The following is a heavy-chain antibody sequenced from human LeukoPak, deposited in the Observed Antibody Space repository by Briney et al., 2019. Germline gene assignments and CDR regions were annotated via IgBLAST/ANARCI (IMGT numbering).Heavy chain of an antibody. J-gene: IGHJ4*02. CDR3: ARVLNYYDSSGYYFSY. V-gene: IGHV3-30-3*01. D-gene: IGHD3-22*01. CDR1: GFTFSYYT. Sequence: GRSLRLSCAASGFTFSYYTMHWVRQAPGKGLEWVAVISYDGSNKYYADSVKGRFTISRDNSKNTLYLQMNSLRAEDTAEYYCARVLNYYDSSGYYFSYWGQGTLVTVSS. CDR2: ISYDGSNK.